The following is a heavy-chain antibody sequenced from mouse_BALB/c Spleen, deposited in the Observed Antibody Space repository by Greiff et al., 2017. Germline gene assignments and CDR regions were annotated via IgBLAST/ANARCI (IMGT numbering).Heavy chain of an antibody. Sequence: VHVKQSGPELVKPGASVKMSCKASGYTFTSYVMHWVKQKPGQGLEWIGYINPYNDGTKYNEKFKGKATLTSDKSSSTAYMELSSLTSEDSAVYYCARGGDGNYDYAMDYWGQGTSVTVSS. J-gene: IGHJ4*01. CDR2: INPYNDGT. D-gene: IGHD2-1*01. CDR1: GYTFTSYV. V-gene: IGHV1-14*01. CDR3: ARGGDGNYDYAMDY.